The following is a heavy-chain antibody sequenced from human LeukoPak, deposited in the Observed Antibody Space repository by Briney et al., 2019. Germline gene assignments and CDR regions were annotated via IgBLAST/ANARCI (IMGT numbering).Heavy chain of an antibody. D-gene: IGHD1-26*01. CDR3: ARQEPWDYFDY. CDR2: ISSSSSYI. Sequence: VGSLRLSCAASGFTFSSYSMNWVRQAPGKGLEWVSSISSSSSYIYYADSVKGRFTISRDNAKNSLYLQMNSLRAEDTAVYYCARQEPWDYFDYWGQGTLVTVSS. CDR1: GFTFSSYS. J-gene: IGHJ4*02. V-gene: IGHV3-21*04.